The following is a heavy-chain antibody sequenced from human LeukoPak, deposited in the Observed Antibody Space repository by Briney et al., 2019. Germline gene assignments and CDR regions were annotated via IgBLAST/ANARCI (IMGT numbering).Heavy chain of an antibody. J-gene: IGHJ3*02. Sequence: PGGSLRLSCAASGFTFDNYGMSCVRQAPGKGLEWVSGINWNGGSTDYADSVKGRFTISRDNAKNSLYLQMNSLRAEDTALYYCARIDTYYYDSSGYYSAFDIWGQGTIVTVSS. V-gene: IGHV3-20*04. D-gene: IGHD3-22*01. CDR2: INWNGGST. CDR3: ARIDTYYYDSSGYYSAFDI. CDR1: GFTFDNYG.